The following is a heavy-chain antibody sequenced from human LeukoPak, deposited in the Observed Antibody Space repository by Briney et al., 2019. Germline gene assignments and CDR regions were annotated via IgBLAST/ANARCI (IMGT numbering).Heavy chain of an antibody. CDR1: GGSISSGGYY. V-gene: IGHV4-31*03. Sequence: PSETLSLTCTVSGGSISSGGYYWSWIRQHPGKGLEWFGYIYDSGRTYYNPSLRSRVTISVDTSKNQFSLKLSSVTAADTAVYYCARVRDYYYDSSGYYYVPTLLDYWGQGTLVTVSS. CDR2: IYDSGRT. CDR3: ARVRDYYYDSSGYYYVPTLLDY. D-gene: IGHD3-22*01. J-gene: IGHJ4*02.